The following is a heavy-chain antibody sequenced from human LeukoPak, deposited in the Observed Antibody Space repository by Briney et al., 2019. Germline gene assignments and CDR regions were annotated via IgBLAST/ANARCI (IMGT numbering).Heavy chain of an antibody. CDR2: ISGSGGST. CDR3: AKEGDYDILTGSSYYFDY. Sequence: GGSLRLSCAASGFTFSSYAMSWVRQAPGKGLEWVSAISGSGGSTYYADSVKGRFTISRDNSKNTLYLQMNSLRAEDTAVYYCAKEGDYDILTGSSYYFDYWGQGTLVTVSS. CDR1: GFTFSSYA. D-gene: IGHD3-9*01. V-gene: IGHV3-23*01. J-gene: IGHJ4*02.